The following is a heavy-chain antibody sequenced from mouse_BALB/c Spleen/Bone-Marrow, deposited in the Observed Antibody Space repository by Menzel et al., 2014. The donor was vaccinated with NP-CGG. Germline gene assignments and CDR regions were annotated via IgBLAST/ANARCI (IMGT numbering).Heavy chain of an antibody. D-gene: IGHD2-4*01. CDR1: GISITTGNYR. V-gene: IGHV3-5*02. CDR2: IYYSGTI. CDR3: ARDGGLRGYAMDY. J-gene: IGHJ4*01. Sequence: EVKLQESGPGLVKPSQPVSLTCTVTGISITTGNYRWSWIRQFPGNKLEWIGYIYYSGTITYNPSLTSRTTITRDTSKNQFFLEMNSLTAEDTATYYCARDGGLRGYAMDYWGQGTSVTVSS.